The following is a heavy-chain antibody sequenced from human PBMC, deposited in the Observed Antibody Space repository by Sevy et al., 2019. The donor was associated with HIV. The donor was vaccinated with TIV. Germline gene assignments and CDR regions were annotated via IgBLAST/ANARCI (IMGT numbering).Heavy chain of an antibody. D-gene: IGHD1-26*01. CDR3: ARGATKTGSYSGAY. CDR2: ITSGGSYI. J-gene: IGHJ4*02. CDR1: GFTFSNYS. Sequence: GGSLRLSCVASGFTFSNYSMNWVRQAPGKGLEWVSSITSGGSYIYYADSVKGRFTISRDNAKNSVYLQMNSLRAEDTALYFCARGATKTGSYSGAYWGQGTLVTVSS. V-gene: IGHV3-21*01.